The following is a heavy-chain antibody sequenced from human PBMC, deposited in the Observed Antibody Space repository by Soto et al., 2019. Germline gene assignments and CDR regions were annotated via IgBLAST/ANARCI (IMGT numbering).Heavy chain of an antibody. Sequence: SETLSLTCTVSGGFISSYYWSWIRQPPGKGLEWIGYIYYSGSTNYNPSLKSRVTISVDTSKNQFSLKLSSVTAADTAVYYCARSFYYYSYYMDVWGKGTTGTVSS. CDR3: ARSFYYYSYYMDV. V-gene: IGHV4-59*08. D-gene: IGHD3-16*02. CDR1: GGFISSYY. J-gene: IGHJ6*03. CDR2: IYYSGST.